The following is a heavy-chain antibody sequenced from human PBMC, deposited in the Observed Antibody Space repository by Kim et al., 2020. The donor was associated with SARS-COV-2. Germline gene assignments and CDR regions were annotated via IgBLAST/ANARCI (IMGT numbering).Heavy chain of an antibody. CDR3: TTRYCSGGSCYPGYYYYYYGMDV. J-gene: IGHJ6*02. V-gene: IGHV3-15*01. Sequence: GGSLRLSCAASGFTFSNAWMSWVRQAPGKGLEWVGRIKSKTDGGTTDYAAPVKGRFTISRDDSKNTLYLQMNSLKTEDTAVYYCTTRYCSGGSCYPGYYYYYYGMDVWGQGTTVTVSS. CDR1: GFTFSNAW. D-gene: IGHD2-15*01. CDR2: IKSKTDGGTT.